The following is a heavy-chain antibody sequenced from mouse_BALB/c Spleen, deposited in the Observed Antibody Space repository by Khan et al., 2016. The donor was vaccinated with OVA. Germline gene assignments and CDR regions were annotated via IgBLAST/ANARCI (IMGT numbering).Heavy chain of an antibody. V-gene: IGHV2-6-7*01. CDR3: AREIYYDYAYYYAMDY. D-gene: IGHD2-4*01. CDR1: GFSLPGYG. J-gene: IGHJ4*01. Sequence: VQLKESGPGLVAPSQSLSITCTVSGFSLPGYGVNWVRQPPGKGLEWLGMIWGAGSTDSISALKSRLSISKDNSKSQVFLKMNSLHTDDTARYYCAREIYYDYAYYYAMDYWGQGTSVTVSS. CDR2: IWGAGST.